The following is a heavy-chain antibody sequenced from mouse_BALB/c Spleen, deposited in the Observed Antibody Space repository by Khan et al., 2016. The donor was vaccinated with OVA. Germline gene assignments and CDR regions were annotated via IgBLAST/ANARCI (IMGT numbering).Heavy chain of an antibody. CDR2: INPYNGCT. V-gene: IGHV1-18*01. CDR3: ARGNYYGSNSWFAC. Sequence: EVQLQQSGPELVKPGASMKISCKASGYSFTDYTMNWVKQSHGKNLEWIGLINPYNGCTSYNQKFKGKATLTVDKSSSTAYMELLSLTSEDSAVYYCARGNYYGSNSWFACWGQGTLVTVSA. J-gene: IGHJ3*01. CDR1: GYSFTDYT. D-gene: IGHD1-1*02.